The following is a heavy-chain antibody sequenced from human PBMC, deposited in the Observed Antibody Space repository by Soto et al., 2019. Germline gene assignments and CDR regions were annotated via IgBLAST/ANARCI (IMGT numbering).Heavy chain of an antibody. D-gene: IGHD3-22*01. CDR3: ARTYDSSLYWFDP. Sequence: SETLSLTCTVSGGSISSGDYYWNWIRQHPGKGLEWIGYIYYSGTTYYNPSLRGRVTISVDTSKNQSSLKLSSVTAADTAVYYCARTYDSSLYWFDPWGQGTLVTVSS. CDR2: IYYSGTT. V-gene: IGHV4-31*03. CDR1: GGSISSGDYY. J-gene: IGHJ5*02.